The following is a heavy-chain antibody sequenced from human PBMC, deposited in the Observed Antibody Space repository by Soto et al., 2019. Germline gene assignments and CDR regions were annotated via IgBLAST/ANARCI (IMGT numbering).Heavy chain of an antibody. J-gene: IGHJ1*01. CDR2: INAGNGDT. CDR3: TRDPSGDN. D-gene: IGHD2-15*01. V-gene: IGHV1-3*01. CDR1: GYTFTDYP. Sequence: ASVKVSCKACGYTFTDYPIHWVRQAPGQRREWMGWINAGNGDTKYSQKFQGRVTVTSDTSASTAYMELSSLRSEDTAVYYCTRDPSGDNWGQGTLVTVSS.